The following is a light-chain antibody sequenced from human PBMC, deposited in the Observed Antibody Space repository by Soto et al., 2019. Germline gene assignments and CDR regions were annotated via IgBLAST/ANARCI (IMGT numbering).Light chain of an antibody. CDR2: EVT. CDR3: RAYTRDITEFGGTA. J-gene: IGLJ3*02. V-gene: IGLV2-14*01. Sequence: QSALTQPASVSGSPGQSITISCTGTSSDIGDYNSVSWYQQHPGKAPKLIIYEVTNRPSGVSNRFSASKSGNTASLTISGLQAEDEADYYCRAYTRDITEFGGTAFGGGTKLTV. CDR1: SSDIGDYNS.